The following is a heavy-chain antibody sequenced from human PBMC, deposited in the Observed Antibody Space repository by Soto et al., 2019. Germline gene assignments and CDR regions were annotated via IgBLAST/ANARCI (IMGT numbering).Heavy chain of an antibody. D-gene: IGHD3-16*01. J-gene: IGHJ4*02. CDR2: INSNGGST. V-gene: IGHV3-23*01. Sequence: GSLRLSCVASGFSFSSSAMSWVRQAPGRGLEWVSAINSNGGSTYYADSVKGRFTISRDNSKNTLYLQMNGLRVEDTAVYYCAAGFMTRARFDYWGQGTLVTVS. CDR3: AAGFMTRARFDY. CDR1: GFSFSSSA.